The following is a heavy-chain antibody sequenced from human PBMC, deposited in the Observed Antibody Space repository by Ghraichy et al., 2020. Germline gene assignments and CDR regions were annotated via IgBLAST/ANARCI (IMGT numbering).Heavy chain of an antibody. CDR1: GFTFDDYA. CDR3: AKDLLYDYVWGSLDY. J-gene: IGHJ4*02. V-gene: IGHV3-9*01. Sequence: GGSLRLSCAASGFTFDDYAMHWVRQAPGKGLEWVSGISWNSGSIGYADSVKGRFTISRDNAKNSLYLQMNSLRAEDTALYYCAKDLLYDYVWGSLDYWGQGTLVTVSS. CDR2: ISWNSGSI. D-gene: IGHD3-16*01.